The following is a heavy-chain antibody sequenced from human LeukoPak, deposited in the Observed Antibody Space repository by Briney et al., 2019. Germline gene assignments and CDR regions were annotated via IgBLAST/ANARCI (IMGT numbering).Heavy chain of an antibody. CDR3: AKGYGSGSYYPTDY. D-gene: IGHD3-10*01. CDR1: GFTFDDYI. Sequence: GGSLRLSCAASGFTFDDYIMHWVRQAPGKGLEWVSLICWDGGSTYYADSVKGRFTISRDNSKNSLYLQMNSLRTEDTALYYCAKGYGSGSYYPTDYWGEGTLVTVSS. CDR2: ICWDGGST. J-gene: IGHJ4*02. V-gene: IGHV3-43*01.